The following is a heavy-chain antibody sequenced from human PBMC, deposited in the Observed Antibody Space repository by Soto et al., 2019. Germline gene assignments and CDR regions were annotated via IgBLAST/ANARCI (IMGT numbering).Heavy chain of an antibody. CDR1: GFTFDDYA. V-gene: IGHV3-9*01. CDR2: INWNSGSI. J-gene: IGHJ1*01. CDR3: VKDESINWYSGHFRH. D-gene: IGHD6-13*01. Sequence: EVQLVESGGGLVQPGSSLRLSCAASGFTFDDYAMHWVRQVPGKGLEWVSGINWNSGSIGYADSVKGRFAISRANAKNSLHLQMNSLRAEDTAFYYCVKDESINWYSGHFRHWGQGTLVTVSS.